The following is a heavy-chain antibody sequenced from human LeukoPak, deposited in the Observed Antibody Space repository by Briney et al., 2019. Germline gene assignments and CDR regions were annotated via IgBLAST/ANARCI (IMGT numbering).Heavy chain of an antibody. J-gene: IGHJ4*02. Sequence: GSLRLSCAASGFTVSSNYMSWVRQAPGKGLEWVAFISHDGRKKYYVDSVKGRFTISRDDSKNTLYLQMKNLRPEDTALYYCTKFDSWGQGVLVTVSS. CDR1: GFTVSSNY. CDR3: TKFDS. V-gene: IGHV3-30*18. CDR2: ISHDGRKK.